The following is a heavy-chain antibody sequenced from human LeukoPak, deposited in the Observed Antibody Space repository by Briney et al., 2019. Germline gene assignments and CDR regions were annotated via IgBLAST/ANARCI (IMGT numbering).Heavy chain of an antibody. Sequence: GGSLRLSCAASEFTFSSYAMSWVRQAPGKGLEWVSAISGSGGSTYYADSVRGRFTISRDNFKNTLSLQVNSLRAEDTAMYYCAKDDDWGRYKHWGQGTLVTVSS. V-gene: IGHV3-23*01. CDR2: ISGSGGST. CDR1: EFTFSSYA. D-gene: IGHD3-16*01. J-gene: IGHJ1*01. CDR3: AKDDDWGRYKH.